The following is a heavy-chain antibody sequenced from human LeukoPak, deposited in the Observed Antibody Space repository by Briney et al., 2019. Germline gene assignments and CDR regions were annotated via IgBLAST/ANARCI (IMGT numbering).Heavy chain of an antibody. D-gene: IGHD2-15*01. Sequence: KPSETLSLTCTVSGGSIGSGGYYWSWIRQHPGKGLEWIGYIYYSGSTYYNPSLKSRVTISVDTSKNQFSLKLSSVTAADTAVYYCARVYCSGGSCYKDYGMDVWGQGTTVTVSS. CDR3: ARVYCSGGSCYKDYGMDV. CDR1: GGSIGSGGYY. J-gene: IGHJ6*02. V-gene: IGHV4-31*03. CDR2: IYYSGST.